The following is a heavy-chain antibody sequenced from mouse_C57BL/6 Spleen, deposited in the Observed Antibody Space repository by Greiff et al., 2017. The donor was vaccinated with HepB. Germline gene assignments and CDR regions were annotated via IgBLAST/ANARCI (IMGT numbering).Heavy chain of an antibody. Sequence: EVQLVESGPGLVKPSQSLSLTCSVTGYSITSGYYWNWIRQFPGNKLEWMGYISYDGSNNYNPSLKNRISITRDTSKNQFFLKLNSVTTEDTATYYCAREGGNYEAWFAYWGQGTLVTVSA. CDR3: AREGGNYEAWFAY. J-gene: IGHJ3*01. V-gene: IGHV3-6*01. CDR1: GYSITSGYY. D-gene: IGHD2-1*01. CDR2: ISYDGSN.